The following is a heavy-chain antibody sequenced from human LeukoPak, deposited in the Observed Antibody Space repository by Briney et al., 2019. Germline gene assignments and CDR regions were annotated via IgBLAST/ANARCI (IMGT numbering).Heavy chain of an antibody. CDR2: IWYDGSNK. CDR3: ARDQMDDCSGGSCYSPLNYFDY. Sequence: PGGSLRLSCAASGFTFSSYGMHWVRQAPGKGLEWVAVIWYDGSNKYYADSVKGRFTISRDNSKNTLYLQMNSLRAEDTAVYYCARDQMDDCSGGSCYSPLNYFDYWGQGTLVTVSS. CDR1: GFTFSSYG. V-gene: IGHV3-33*01. D-gene: IGHD2-15*01. J-gene: IGHJ4*02.